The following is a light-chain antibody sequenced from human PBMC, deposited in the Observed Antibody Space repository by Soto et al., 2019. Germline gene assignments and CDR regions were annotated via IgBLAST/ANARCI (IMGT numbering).Light chain of an antibody. CDR1: SSDVGGYNY. CDR2: EVS. CDR3: SSYVGSNIHYV. V-gene: IGLV2-8*01. Sequence: QSALTQPPSASGSPGQSVTISCTGTSSDVGGYNYVSWYQQHPGKAPKLMIYEVSKRPSGVPDRFSGSKSGNTASLTVSGLQAEDEADYYCSSYVGSNIHYVFGSGT. J-gene: IGLJ1*01.